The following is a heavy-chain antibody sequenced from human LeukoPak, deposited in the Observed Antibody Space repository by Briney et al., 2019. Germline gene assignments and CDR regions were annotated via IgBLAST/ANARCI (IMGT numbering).Heavy chain of an antibody. V-gene: IGHV4-39*01. J-gene: IGHJ3*02. Sequence: AETLSLTCTVSGVSISSSNSYWGWLRQPPGKGLEWIGSIYYSGNTYYHASLKRQVSISIDTSKNQCSLRLTSVTAADTAVYFCARGPYSYDSSGAFDIWGQGTMVTVSS. CDR3: ARGPYSYDSSGAFDI. D-gene: IGHD3-22*01. CDR1: GVSISSSNSY. CDR2: IYYSGNT.